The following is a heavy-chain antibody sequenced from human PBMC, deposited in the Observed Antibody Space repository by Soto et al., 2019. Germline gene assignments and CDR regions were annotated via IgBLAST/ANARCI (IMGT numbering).Heavy chain of an antibody. CDR1: GYAFTTYG. V-gene: IGHV1-18*01. CDR2: ISAHNGNT. CDR3: ARGRYGDY. Sequence: QAHLVQSGAEVKKPGASVKVSCKGSGYAFTTYGITWVRQAPGQGLEWMGWISAHNGNTNYAQKLQGRVTVTRDTSTRTAYMELRSLRSDDPAVYYCARGRYGDYWGQGALVTVSS. J-gene: IGHJ4*02. D-gene: IGHD1-1*01.